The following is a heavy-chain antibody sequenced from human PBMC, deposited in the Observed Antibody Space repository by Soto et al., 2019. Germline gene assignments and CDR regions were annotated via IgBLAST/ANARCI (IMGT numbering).Heavy chain of an antibody. Sequence: PSETLSLTCTVSGGSINDFAYYWGWIRQPPGKGLEWIGTVYHNENTYYSPSLKSRVTISVDTAKNQFSLKVTSVTAADTAIYFCARRERYYGSPGWFDPWGQGTLVTVSS. CDR2: VYHNENT. D-gene: IGHD3-16*01. V-gene: IGHV4-39*01. CDR3: ARRERYYGSPGWFDP. CDR1: GGSINDFAYY. J-gene: IGHJ5*02.